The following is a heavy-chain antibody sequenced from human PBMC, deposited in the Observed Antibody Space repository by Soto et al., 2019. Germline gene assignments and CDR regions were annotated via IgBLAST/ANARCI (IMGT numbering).Heavy chain of an antibody. CDR1: GFTFSSYG. V-gene: IGHV3-33*01. CDR2: IWYDGSNK. Sequence: QVQLEESGGGVVQPGRSLRLSCAASGFTFSSYGMHWVRQAPGKGLERVAVIWYDGSNKYYADSVQGRFTISRDNCKNTLYLQMSSLGAEDTAVYYCARIPQIAVAGTRFGYFDLWFRGTLVTVSS. J-gene: IGHJ2*01. CDR3: ARIPQIAVAGTRFGYFDL. D-gene: IGHD6-19*01.